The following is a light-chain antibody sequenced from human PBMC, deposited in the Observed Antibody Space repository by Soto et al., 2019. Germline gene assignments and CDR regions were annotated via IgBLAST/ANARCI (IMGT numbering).Light chain of an antibody. Sequence: EIVLTQSPGTLSLSPGERATLSCRASESVSDSYLAWYQQKPGQAPRLLIYASSRATGIPDRFSGSGSGTDFTLSISRLEPEDFEVYYCQHYGTSALFGPGTKVEIK. CDR1: ESVSDSY. CDR3: QHYGTSAL. CDR2: AS. J-gene: IGKJ3*01. V-gene: IGKV3-20*01.